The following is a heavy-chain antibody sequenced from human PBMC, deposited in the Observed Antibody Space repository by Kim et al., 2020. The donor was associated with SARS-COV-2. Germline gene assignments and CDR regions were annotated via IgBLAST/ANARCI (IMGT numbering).Heavy chain of an antibody. CDR3: ARDPHGLDV. CDR2: AGEP. J-gene: IGHJ6*02. V-gene: IGHV3-13*05. Sequence: AGEPSYQDSLKGRFTISRENAKNSLYLQMNSLRVGDTAVYYCARDPHGLDVWGQGTTVTVSS.